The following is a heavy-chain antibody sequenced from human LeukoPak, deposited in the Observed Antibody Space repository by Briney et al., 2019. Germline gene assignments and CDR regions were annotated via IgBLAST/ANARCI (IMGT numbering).Heavy chain of an antibody. CDR1: GGSISSSSYY. V-gene: IGHV4-39*01. J-gene: IGHJ5*02. Sequence: SSETLSLTCTVSGGSISSSSYYWGWIRQPPGKGLEWIGSIYYSGSTYYNPSLKSRVTISVDTSKNQFSLKLSSVTAADTAAYYCARHECYYDSSGCNWFDPWGQGTLVTVSS. D-gene: IGHD3-22*01. CDR3: ARHECYYDSSGCNWFDP. CDR2: IYYSGST.